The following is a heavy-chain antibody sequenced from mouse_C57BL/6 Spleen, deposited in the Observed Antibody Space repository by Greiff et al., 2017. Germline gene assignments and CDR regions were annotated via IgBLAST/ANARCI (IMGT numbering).Heavy chain of an antibody. J-gene: IGHJ4*01. CDR3: ARQYGSSYLYYAMDY. CDR1: EYEFPSHD. Sequence: EVKLVESGGGLVQPGESLKLSCESNEYEFPSHDMSWVRKTPEKRLELVAAINSDGGSTYYPDTMERRFIISRDNTKKTLYLQMSSLRSEDTALYYCARQYGSSYLYYAMDYWGQGTSVTVSS. CDR2: INSDGGST. D-gene: IGHD1-1*01. V-gene: IGHV5-2*01.